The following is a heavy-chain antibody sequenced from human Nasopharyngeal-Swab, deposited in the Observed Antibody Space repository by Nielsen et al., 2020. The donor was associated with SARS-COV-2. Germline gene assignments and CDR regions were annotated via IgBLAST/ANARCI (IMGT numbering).Heavy chain of an antibody. J-gene: IGHJ6*02. D-gene: IGHD2-15*01. CDR2: INPRSGGT. CDR1: GYTLTKYY. Sequence: ASVKVSCKASGYTLTKYYIHWVRQAPGQGLEWMGVINPRSGGTTYAQKFQGRVTMTRDTSTGTVFMDLSSLRSEDTAVYYCARRGRCSGSRSDMDVWGQGTTVTVSS. V-gene: IGHV1-46*01. CDR3: ARRGRCSGSRSDMDV.